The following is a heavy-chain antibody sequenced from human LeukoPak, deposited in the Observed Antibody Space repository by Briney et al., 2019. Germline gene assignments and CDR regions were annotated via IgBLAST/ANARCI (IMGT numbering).Heavy chain of an antibody. CDR2: IIPIFGTA. CDR1: GYTFTSYG. D-gene: IGHD2-21*01. V-gene: IGHV1-69*13. Sequence: SVKVSCKASGYTFTSYGISWVRQAPGQGLEWMGGIIPIFGTANYAQKFQGRVTITADESTSTAYMELSSLRSQDTAVYYCPSPAYCGRDCYFRYGGYHYWGQATLVTVSS. CDR3: PSPAYCGRDCYFRYGGYHY. J-gene: IGHJ4*02.